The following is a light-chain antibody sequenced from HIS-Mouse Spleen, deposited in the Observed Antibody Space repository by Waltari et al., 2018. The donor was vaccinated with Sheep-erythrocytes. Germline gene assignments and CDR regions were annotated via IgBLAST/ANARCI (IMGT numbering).Light chain of an antibody. CDR3: CSYAGSYNHV. V-gene: IGLV3-1*01. CDR2: KES. J-gene: IGLJ1*01. Sequence: SYELTQPPSVSVSPGQTASITCSGDKLGDKYACWYQQKPGQSPVLVIYKESKRPSGIPERFSGSNSGNTASLTISGLQAEDEADYYCCSYAGSYNHVFATGTKVTVL. CDR1: KLGDKY.